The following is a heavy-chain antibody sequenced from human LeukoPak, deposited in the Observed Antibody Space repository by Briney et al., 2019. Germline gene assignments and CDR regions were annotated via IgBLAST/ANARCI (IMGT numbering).Heavy chain of an antibody. V-gene: IGHV1-2*06. CDR2: INPNSGGT. CDR1: GYTFTGYY. CDR3: AKRSGSYYHEAFDI. D-gene: IGHD3-10*01. J-gene: IGHJ3*02. Sequence: ASVKVSCKASGYTFTGYYMHWVRQAPGQGREWMGRINPNSGGTNYAQKFQGRVTMTRETSISTAYMELSRLRSDDTAVYYCAKRSGSYYHEAFDIWGQGTMVTVSS.